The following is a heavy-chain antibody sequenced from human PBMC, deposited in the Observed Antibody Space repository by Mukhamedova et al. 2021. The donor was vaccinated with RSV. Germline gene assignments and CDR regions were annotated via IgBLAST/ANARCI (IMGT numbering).Heavy chain of an antibody. D-gene: IGHD3-10*01. V-gene: IGHV4-61*07. CDR3: AKLTIGRGSFDY. CDR2: RGTS. Sequence: RGTSDYNPSLKSRVTISIDAAKRQFSLRLSSLTPADMAVYYCAKLTIGRGSFDYWGQGTLVTVSS. J-gene: IGHJ4*03.